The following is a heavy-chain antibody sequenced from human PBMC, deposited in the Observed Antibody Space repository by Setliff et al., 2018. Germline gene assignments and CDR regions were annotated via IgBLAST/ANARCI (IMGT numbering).Heavy chain of an antibody. Sequence: GGSLRLSCAASGFTFSGSAMHWVRQASGKGLEWVGRITTKANSYATAYAASVKGRFTISRDDSKNTAYLQMNSLKTEDTAVYYCTSLDYYDGSGYPFDYWGQGTLVTVSS. D-gene: IGHD3-22*01. CDR1: GFTFSGSA. CDR3: TSLDYYDGSGYPFDY. J-gene: IGHJ4*02. CDR2: ITTKANSYAT. V-gene: IGHV3-73*01.